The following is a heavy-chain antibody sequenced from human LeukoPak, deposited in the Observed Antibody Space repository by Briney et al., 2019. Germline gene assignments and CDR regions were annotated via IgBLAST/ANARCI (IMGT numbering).Heavy chain of an antibody. V-gene: IGHV3-11*01. Sequence: GGSLRLSCAASGFTFSDYYMSWIRQAPGKGLEWVSYISSSGSTIYYADSVKGRFTISRDNSKNTLYLQMNSLRAEDTAVYYCARSPLYSSSWGLLGYWGQGTLVTVSS. J-gene: IGHJ4*02. CDR3: ARSPLYSSSWGLLGY. D-gene: IGHD6-13*01. CDR2: ISSSGSTI. CDR1: GFTFSDYY.